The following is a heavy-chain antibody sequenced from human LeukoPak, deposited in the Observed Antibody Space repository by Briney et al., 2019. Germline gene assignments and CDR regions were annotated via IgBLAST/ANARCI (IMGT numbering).Heavy chain of an antibody. V-gene: IGHV3-23*01. CDR2: IGASGADT. J-gene: IGHJ3*01. D-gene: IGHD3-22*01. CDR1: GFTFGSYA. Sequence: QSGGSLRLSCEASGFTFGSYAMTWVRQAPGKGLDWVSVIGASGADTYYADPVKGRFTISRDNAKNTLYLHMSSLRAEDTAVYFCARCPRDSSGYYLGAFHAWGQGTTVTVSS. CDR3: ARCPRDSSGYYLGAFHA.